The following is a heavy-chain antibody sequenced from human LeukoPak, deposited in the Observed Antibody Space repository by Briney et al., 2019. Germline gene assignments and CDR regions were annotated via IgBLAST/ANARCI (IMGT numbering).Heavy chain of an antibody. D-gene: IGHD1-1*01. CDR3: ARERNEAFDI. Sequence: GGSLRLSCAASGFTFSTYSMNWVRQAPGKGLEWVSSISSSSSYIYYADSVKGRFTISRDNAKNSLYLQMNSLRAEDTAVYYCARERNEAFDIWGQGTMVTVSS. CDR1: GFTFSTYS. J-gene: IGHJ3*02. V-gene: IGHV3-21*01. CDR2: ISSSSSYI.